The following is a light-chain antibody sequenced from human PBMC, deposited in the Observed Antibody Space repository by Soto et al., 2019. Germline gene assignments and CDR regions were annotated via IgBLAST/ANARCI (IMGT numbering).Light chain of an antibody. J-gene: IGKJ4*01. V-gene: IGKV1-5*03. CDR2: KAS. CDR1: QSIRSW. Sequence: DIQMTQFPSTLSASVGDRVTITCRASQSIRSWLAWYQQKPGKAPNLLIYKASSLPSGVPSRFSSSGYGTEFTLTISSLQPDDIATYYCQQYDSYSTFGGGTKVQIK. CDR3: QQYDSYST.